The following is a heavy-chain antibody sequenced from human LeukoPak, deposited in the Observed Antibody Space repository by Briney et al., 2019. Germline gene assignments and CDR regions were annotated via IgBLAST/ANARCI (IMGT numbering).Heavy chain of an antibody. D-gene: IGHD2-15*01. J-gene: IGHJ4*02. Sequence: GASVTVSYMASGYTFTSYGRSWVRQAPGQGLEWMGWISAYNGNTNYAQKLQGRVTMTTDTSTSTAYMELRSLRSDDTAVYYCARGGWYGYPGAHFDYWGQGTLVTVSS. CDR3: ARGGWYGYPGAHFDY. V-gene: IGHV1-18*01. CDR2: ISAYNGNT. CDR1: GYTFTSYG.